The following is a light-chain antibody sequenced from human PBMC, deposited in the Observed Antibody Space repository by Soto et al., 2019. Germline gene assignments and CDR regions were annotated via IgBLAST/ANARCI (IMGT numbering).Light chain of an antibody. V-gene: IGKV3D-15*01. CDR1: QSVSSN. J-gene: IGKJ5*01. Sequence: IVLTQSPGTLSLSPGERATLSCRASQSVSSNYLAWYQQKPGQAPKVLIYRASIRATGIPDRFTGSGSGTEFTLTISSLQSEDIAVYYCQQYNNWPPAITFGQGTRLEI. CDR2: RAS. CDR3: QQYNNWPPAIT.